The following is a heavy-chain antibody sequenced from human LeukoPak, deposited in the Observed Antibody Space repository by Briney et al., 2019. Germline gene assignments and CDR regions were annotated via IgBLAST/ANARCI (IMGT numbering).Heavy chain of an antibody. CDR1: GFTFSSYA. CDR3: AKFSYSGSSSSMDY. J-gene: IGHJ4*02. V-gene: IGHV3-23*01. Sequence: GGSLRLSCSASGFTFSSYAMSWVRQAPGKGLEWVSAISGSGGSTYYADSVKGRFTISRDNSKNTLYLQMNSLRAEDTAVYYCAKFSYSGSSSSMDYWGQGTLVTVSS. CDR2: ISGSGGST. D-gene: IGHD1-26*01.